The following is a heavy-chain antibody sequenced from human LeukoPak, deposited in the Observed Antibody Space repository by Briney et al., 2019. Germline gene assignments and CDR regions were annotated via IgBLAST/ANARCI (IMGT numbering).Heavy chain of an antibody. J-gene: IGHJ6*03. Sequence: GGSLRLSCVVSGITLSNYAMSWVRQAPGKELEWVSSISSSSSYIYYADSVKGRFTISRDNAKSSLYLQMNSLRAEDTAVYYCARDLGIAAAGTYYMDVWGKGTTVTVSS. CDR3: ARDLGIAAAGTYYMDV. CDR1: GITLSNYA. V-gene: IGHV3-21*01. CDR2: ISSSSSYI. D-gene: IGHD6-13*01.